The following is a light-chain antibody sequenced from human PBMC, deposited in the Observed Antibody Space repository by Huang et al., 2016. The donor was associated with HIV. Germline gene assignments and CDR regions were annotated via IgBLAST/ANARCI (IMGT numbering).Light chain of an antibody. V-gene: IGKV3-11*01. J-gene: IGKJ4*01. CDR1: QSVATY. CDR2: DTS. CDR3: QQRSHWPLT. Sequence: EVVLTQSPPTLSLSPGEAGPLSCRASQSVATYLSWYQQRPGQGPRLLIYDTSYRAPGVPARFSGTGSGTDFTLTIRSLEPEDLAIYYCQQRSHWPLTVGGGTKVEI.